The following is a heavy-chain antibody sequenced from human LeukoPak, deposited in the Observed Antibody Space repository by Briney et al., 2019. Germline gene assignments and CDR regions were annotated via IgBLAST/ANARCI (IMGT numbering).Heavy chain of an antibody. V-gene: IGHV3-21*01. J-gene: IGHJ3*02. D-gene: IGHD2-15*01. CDR2: ISSSSSYI. CDR1: GFTFSSYS. Sequence: GGSLRLSCAASGFTFSSYSMNWVRQAPGKGLEWVSSISSSSSYIYYADSVKGRFTISRDNAKNSLYLQMNSLRAEDTAVYYCARTLWDIVVVVAATRGAFDIWGQGTMVTVSS. CDR3: ARTLWDIVVVVAATRGAFDI.